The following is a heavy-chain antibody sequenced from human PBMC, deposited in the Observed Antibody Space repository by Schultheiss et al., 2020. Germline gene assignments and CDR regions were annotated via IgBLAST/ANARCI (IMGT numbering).Heavy chain of an antibody. J-gene: IGHJ6*02. CDR3: VRRGVHYYYGLDV. D-gene: IGHD3-10*01. Sequence: ASVKVSCKASGYTFTGYYMHWVRQAPGQGLEWMGWMNPQRGNTGYAQKFQGRVTMTRNTSISTVYMELSSLRSEDTAVYYCVRRGVHYYYGLDVWGQGTTVNGYS. CDR2: MNPQRGNT. V-gene: IGHV1-8*02. CDR1: GYTFTGYY.